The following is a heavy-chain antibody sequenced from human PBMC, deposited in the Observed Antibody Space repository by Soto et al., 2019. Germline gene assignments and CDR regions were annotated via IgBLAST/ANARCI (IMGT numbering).Heavy chain of an antibody. J-gene: IGHJ6*02. D-gene: IGHD2-2*01. CDR2: IIPIFGTA. CDR3: ARTHRSTSAHYYYYYGMDV. CDR1: GGTFSSYA. Sequence: QVQLVQSGAEVQKPGSSVKVSCKASGGTFSSYAISWVRQAPGQGLEWMGGIIPIFGTANYAQKFQGRVTITADESTSTAYMDLSSLRSEDTAVYYCARTHRSTSAHYYYYYGMDVWGQGTTVTVSS. V-gene: IGHV1-69*01.